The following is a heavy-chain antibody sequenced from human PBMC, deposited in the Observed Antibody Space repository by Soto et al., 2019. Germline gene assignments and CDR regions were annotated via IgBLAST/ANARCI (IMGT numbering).Heavy chain of an antibody. CDR2: IYYSGST. V-gene: IGHV4-39*01. CDR1: GGSISTGRYY. CDR3: ARLELGSAATHVDAFDI. D-gene: IGHD3-10*01. J-gene: IGHJ3*02. Sequence: SETLSLPCTVSGGSISTGRYYWGWIRQPPGKGLEWIGSIYYSGSTYYNPSLKSRVTISVDTSKNQFSLKMSSVTAADTALYYCARLELGSAATHVDAFDIRGPGTMVTVSS.